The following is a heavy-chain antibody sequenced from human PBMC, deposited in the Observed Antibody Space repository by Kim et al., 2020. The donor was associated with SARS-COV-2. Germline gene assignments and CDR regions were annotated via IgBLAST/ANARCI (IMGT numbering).Heavy chain of an antibody. V-gene: IGHV4-31*03. CDR3: ARGEHYYGSGSYYNWFDP. J-gene: IGHJ5*02. D-gene: IGHD3-10*01. CDR1: GGSISSGGYY. CDR2: IYYSGST. Sequence: SETLSLTCTVSGGSISSGGYYWSWIRQHPGKGLEWIGYIYYSGSTYYNPSLKSRVTISVDTSKNQFSLKLSSVTAADTAVYYCARGEHYYGSGSYYNWFDPWGQGTLVTVSS.